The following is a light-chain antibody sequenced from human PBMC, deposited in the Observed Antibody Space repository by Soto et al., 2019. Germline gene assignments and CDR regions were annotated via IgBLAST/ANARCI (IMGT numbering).Light chain of an antibody. Sequence: QSALTQPASVSGSPGQSITISCTGTSSDVGGYNYVSWYQQHPGKAPKLLIYDVSNRHSGVSNRFSGSKSGNTAALTISWLQAEDEADYYCISYTSSSNLYVFGTGTKLTVL. J-gene: IGLJ1*01. V-gene: IGLV2-14*01. CDR1: SSDVGGYNY. CDR2: DVS. CDR3: ISYTSSSNLYV.